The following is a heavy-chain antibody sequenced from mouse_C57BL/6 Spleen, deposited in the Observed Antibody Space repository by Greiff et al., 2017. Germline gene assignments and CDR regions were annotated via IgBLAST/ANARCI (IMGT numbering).Heavy chain of an antibody. V-gene: IGHV3-6*01. J-gene: IGHJ3*01. CDR3: ARGDYYGSPWFAY. CDR2: ISYDGSN. Sequence: ESGPGLVKPSQSLSLTCSVTGYSITSGYYWNCIRQFPGNKLEWMGYISYDGSNNYNPSLKNRISITRDTAKNQFFLKLNSVTTEDTATYYCARGDYYGSPWFAYWGQGTLVTVSA. CDR1: GYSITSGYY. D-gene: IGHD1-1*01.